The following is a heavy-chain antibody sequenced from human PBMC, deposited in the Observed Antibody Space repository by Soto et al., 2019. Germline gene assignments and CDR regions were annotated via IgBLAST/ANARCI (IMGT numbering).Heavy chain of an antibody. CDR3: ARDGPADAPNNYYYYYYMDV. J-gene: IGHJ6*03. D-gene: IGHD2-2*01. Sequence: PGGSLRLSCAASGFTFSSYSMNWVRQAPGKGLEWVSSISSSSSYIYYADSVKGRFTISRDNAKNSLYLQMNSLRAEDTAVYYCARDGPADAPNNYYYYYYMDVWGKGTTVTVSS. V-gene: IGHV3-21*01. CDR1: GFTFSSYS. CDR2: ISSSSSYI.